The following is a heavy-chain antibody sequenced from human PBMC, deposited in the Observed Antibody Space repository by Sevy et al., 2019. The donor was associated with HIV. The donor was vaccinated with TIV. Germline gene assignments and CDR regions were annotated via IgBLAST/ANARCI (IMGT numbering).Heavy chain of an antibody. CDR3: ARGIAARPRGMDV. D-gene: IGHD6-6*01. V-gene: IGHV3-33*01. CDR2: IWYDGSNK. J-gene: IGHJ6*02. CDR1: GFTFSSYG. Sequence: GGSLRLSCAASGFTFSSYGMHWVRQAPGKGLEWVAVIWYDGSNKYYADSVKGRFTISRDNSKNTLYLQMNSLRAEDTAVYYCARGIAARPRGMDVWGQWTTVTVSS.